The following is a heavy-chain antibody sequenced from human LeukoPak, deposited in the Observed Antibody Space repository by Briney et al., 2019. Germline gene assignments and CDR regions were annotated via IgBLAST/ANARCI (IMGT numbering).Heavy chain of an antibody. Sequence: PSETLSLTCAVYGGSFSGYYWSWIRQPPGKGLEWIGEINHSGSTNYSPSLKSRVTISVDTSKNQFSLKLSSATAADTAVYYCAVTISSGWSFDYWGQGTLVTVSS. CDR2: INHSGST. CDR1: GGSFSGYY. D-gene: IGHD6-19*01. V-gene: IGHV4-34*01. J-gene: IGHJ4*02. CDR3: AVTISSGWSFDY.